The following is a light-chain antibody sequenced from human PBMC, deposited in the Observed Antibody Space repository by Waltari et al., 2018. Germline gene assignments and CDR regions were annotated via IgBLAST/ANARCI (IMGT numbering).Light chain of an antibody. V-gene: IGLV4-69*01. J-gene: IGLJ3*02. CDR1: SGHSSNV. CDR3: ETGGHGTWV. Sequence: QLVLTQSPSASASLGASVKLTCTLSSGHSSNVIAWLPKQPEKGPRYLMKVNSDGSHSKGDEAPDRFSGSSSGAERYLTISNLQPEDEADYYCETGGHGTWVFGGGTKVTVL. CDR2: VNSDGSH.